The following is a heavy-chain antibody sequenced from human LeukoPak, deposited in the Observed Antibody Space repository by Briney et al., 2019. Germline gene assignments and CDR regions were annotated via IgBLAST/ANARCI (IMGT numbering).Heavy chain of an antibody. CDR2: IYYSGST. J-gene: IGHJ4*02. Sequence: SETLSLTCTVSGGSISSSSYYWGWIRQPPGKGLEWIGSIYYSGSTNYNPSLKSRVTISVDTSKNQFSPKLSSVTAADTAVYYCAREGAAYDSSGYNIGDYFDYWGQGTLVTISS. V-gene: IGHV4-39*07. D-gene: IGHD3-22*01. CDR3: AREGAAYDSSGYNIGDYFDY. CDR1: GGSISSSSYY.